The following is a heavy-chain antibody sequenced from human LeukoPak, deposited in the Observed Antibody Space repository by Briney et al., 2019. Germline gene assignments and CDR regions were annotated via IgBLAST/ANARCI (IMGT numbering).Heavy chain of an antibody. V-gene: IGHV1-46*01. CDR3: ARDLRSSTSCYSPGAI. CDR2: INPSGGST. Sequence: GASVKVSCKASGYTFTSYYMHWVRQAPGQGLEWMGIINPSGGSTSYAQKFQGRVTMTRDTSTSTVYMELSSLRPEDTAVYYCARDLRSSTSCYSPGAIWGQGTMVTVSS. J-gene: IGHJ3*02. CDR1: GYTFTSYY. D-gene: IGHD2-2*01.